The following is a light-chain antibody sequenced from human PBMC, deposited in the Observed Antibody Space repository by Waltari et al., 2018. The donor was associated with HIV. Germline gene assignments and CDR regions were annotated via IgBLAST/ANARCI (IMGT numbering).Light chain of an antibody. Sequence: SYILTQSPSVSVAPGKTAKMSCGGDNVGHKRVHWYQQKPGQAPLLVIYDDAARPSGIPARFSGSNSGNTATLTITRVEVGDEADYYCQVWDFTTDHVVFGGGTKLTVL. V-gene: IGLV3-21*03. CDR2: DDA. CDR3: QVWDFTTDHVV. J-gene: IGLJ3*02. CDR1: NVGHKR.